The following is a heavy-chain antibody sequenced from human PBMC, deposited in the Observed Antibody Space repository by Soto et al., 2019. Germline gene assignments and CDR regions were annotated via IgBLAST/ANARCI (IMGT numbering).Heavy chain of an antibody. J-gene: IGHJ4*02. V-gene: IGHV4-59*12. CDR3: ARDSGAQGFDY. CDR1: GGSISSYY. CDR2: TYYSGST. Sequence: PSETLSLTCTVSGGSISSYYWSWIRQPPGKGLEWIGYTYYSGSTYYNPSLKSRVTISVDTSKNQFSLKLSSVTAADTAVYYCARDSGAQGFDYWGQGTLVTVSS.